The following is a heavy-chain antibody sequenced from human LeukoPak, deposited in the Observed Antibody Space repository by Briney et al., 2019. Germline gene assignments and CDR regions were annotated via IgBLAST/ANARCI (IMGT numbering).Heavy chain of an antibody. CDR3: ARAYQPLGGLSLPDY. Sequence: ASVKVSCKASGYTFTSYAMNWVRQAPGQGLECMGWINTNTGNTMYALGFTGRFVFSLDTSVSTAYLQITSLKAEDTAMYYCARAYQPLGGLSLPDYWGQGTLVTVSS. CDR1: GYTFTSYA. J-gene: IGHJ4*02. D-gene: IGHD3-16*02. CDR2: INTNTGNT. V-gene: IGHV7-4-1*02.